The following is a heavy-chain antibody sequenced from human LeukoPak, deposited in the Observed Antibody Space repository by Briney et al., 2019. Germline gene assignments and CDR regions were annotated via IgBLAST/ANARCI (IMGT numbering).Heavy chain of an antibody. CDR3: ARGYHAAIFGVVKGYFDY. D-gene: IGHD3-3*01. Sequence: SETLSLTCAVYGGSFSGHYWSWIRQPPGKGLEWIGEINHSGSTNYNPSLKSRVTISVDTSKNQFSLKLSSVTAADTAVYYCARGYHAAIFGVVKGYFDYWGQGTLVTVSS. CDR2: INHSGST. J-gene: IGHJ4*02. V-gene: IGHV4-34*01. CDR1: GGSFSGHY.